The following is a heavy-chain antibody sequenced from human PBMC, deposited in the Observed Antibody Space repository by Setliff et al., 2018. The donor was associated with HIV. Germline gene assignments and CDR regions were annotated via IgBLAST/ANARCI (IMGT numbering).Heavy chain of an antibody. CDR3: TSGVEQWLIRGY. CDR1: GFTFNKAW. CDR2: IGSKANSYAT. Sequence: GGSLRLSCAASGFTFNKAWMNWVRQAPGKGLEWVGRIGSKANSYATVYAASVKGRFTISRDDSENTAYLQMNSLKTEDTAVYYCTSGVEQWLIRGYWGQGTLVTVSS. D-gene: IGHD6-19*01. V-gene: IGHV3-73*01. J-gene: IGHJ4*02.